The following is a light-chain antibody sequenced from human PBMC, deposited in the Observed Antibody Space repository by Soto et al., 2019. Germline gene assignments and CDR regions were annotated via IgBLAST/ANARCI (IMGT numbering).Light chain of an antibody. CDR1: QIINKY. J-gene: IGKJ1*01. V-gene: IGKV1-39*01. Sequence: DIQITHSPSALSASVVDRVTITFRASQIINKYLNWYQQRPGKAPKLLISAASSLESGVPSRFSGSGSGTDFTLTISSLQPEDFATYYCQQSYSTLRRWKFGQGTKVDIK. CDR2: AAS. CDR3: QQSYSTLRRWK.